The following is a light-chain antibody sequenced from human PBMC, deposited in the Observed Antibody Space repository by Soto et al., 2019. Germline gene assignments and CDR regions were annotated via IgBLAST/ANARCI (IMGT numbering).Light chain of an antibody. J-gene: IGKJ2*01. CDR1: QSIARNS. Sequence: EIVLTQSPGTLSLSPGERATLSCRASQSIARNSLIWYQQKPDQAPRLLIYGTSRRATGIPDRISGSGSGTDFTLTISRLEPEDFAVYYCQQYGSSAMYTFGQGTKLEIK. CDR2: GTS. CDR3: QQYGSSAMYT. V-gene: IGKV3-20*01.